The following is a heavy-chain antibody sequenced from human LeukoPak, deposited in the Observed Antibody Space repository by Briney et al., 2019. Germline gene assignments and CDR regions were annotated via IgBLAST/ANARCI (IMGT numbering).Heavy chain of an antibody. Sequence: GGSLRLSCAASGFTFSNFGIHWVRQAPGTGLEGVAVLSYDGGVKYYADSVKGRFTISRDNSKNIMYLQMNSLGAEDTAVYFCAKGFYDSGGWGRGTLVTVSS. J-gene: IGHJ4*02. CDR2: LSYDGGVK. CDR3: AKGFYDSGG. D-gene: IGHD3-22*01. CDR1: GFTFSNFG. V-gene: IGHV3-30*18.